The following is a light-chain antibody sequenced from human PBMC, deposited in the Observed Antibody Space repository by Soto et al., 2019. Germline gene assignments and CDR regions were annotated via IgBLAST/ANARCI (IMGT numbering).Light chain of an antibody. Sequence: DIQMTQSPSSLSASVGDRVPITCRASQGIRNYLAWYQQKPGKVPKLLIYAASTLQSGVPSRFSGSGSGTDFTLTISSLQPEDVATYYCQKYNSAPQTFGQGTKVDI. CDR2: AAS. J-gene: IGKJ1*01. CDR1: QGIRNY. V-gene: IGKV1-27*01. CDR3: QKYNSAPQT.